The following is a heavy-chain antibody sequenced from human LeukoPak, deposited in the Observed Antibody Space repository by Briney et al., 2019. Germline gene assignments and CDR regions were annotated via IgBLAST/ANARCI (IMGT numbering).Heavy chain of an antibody. Sequence: SETLSLTCSVSAYSIRSGYYWAWFRQPPGKGLEWFGSIYHSGNTHYKASLKSRVTISVDTSKNQFSLKLSSVTAADTAVYYCARHLKVARTDFYFWGQGPLATVSS. CDR1: AYSIRSGYY. J-gene: IGHJ4*02. CDR3: ARHLKVARTDFYF. CDR2: IYHSGNT. D-gene: IGHD5-12*01. V-gene: IGHV4-38-2*01.